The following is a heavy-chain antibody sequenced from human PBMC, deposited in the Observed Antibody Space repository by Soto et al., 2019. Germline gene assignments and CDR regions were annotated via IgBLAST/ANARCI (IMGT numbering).Heavy chain of an antibody. CDR3: ASHLKPHYDILTGFISPPDY. D-gene: IGHD3-9*01. CDR2: IYYSGST. V-gene: IGHV4-59*08. Sequence: SETLSLTCTVSGGSISSYYWSWIRQPPGKGLEWIGYIYYSGSTNYNPSLKSRVTISVDTSKNQFSLKLSSVTAADTAVYYCASHLKPHYDILTGFISPPDYWGQGTLVTVSS. J-gene: IGHJ4*02. CDR1: GGSISSYY.